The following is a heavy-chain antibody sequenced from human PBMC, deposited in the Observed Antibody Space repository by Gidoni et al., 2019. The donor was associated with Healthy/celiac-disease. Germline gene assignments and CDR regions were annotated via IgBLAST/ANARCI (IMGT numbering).Heavy chain of an antibody. CDR3: AKDADIVVVVAATDY. V-gene: IGHV3-23*01. J-gene: IGHJ4*02. CDR1: GFTFSSYA. Sequence: EVQLLESGGGLVQPGGSLRLSCAASGFTFSSYAMSWVRQAPGKGLGWVSAISGRGGSTYYADSVKGRFTISRDNSKNTLYLQMNSLRAEDTAVYYCAKDADIVVVVAATDYWGQGTLVTVSS. CDR2: ISGRGGST. D-gene: IGHD2-15*01.